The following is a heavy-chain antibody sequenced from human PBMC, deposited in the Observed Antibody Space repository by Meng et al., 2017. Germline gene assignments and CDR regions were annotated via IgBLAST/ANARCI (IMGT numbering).Heavy chain of an antibody. CDR1: GRSFSGYY. J-gene: IGHJ4*02. CDR3: ARVPTYYYDSSGYYLFDY. Sequence: QVQLQQWGAGRLKPSETLSLACAAYGRSFSGYYCSWIRQPPGKGLEWIGEINHSGSTNYNPSLKSRVTISVDTSKNQFSLKLSSVTAADTAVYYCARVPTYYYDSSGYYLFDYWGQGTLVTVSS. D-gene: IGHD3-22*01. CDR2: INHSGST. V-gene: IGHV4-34*01.